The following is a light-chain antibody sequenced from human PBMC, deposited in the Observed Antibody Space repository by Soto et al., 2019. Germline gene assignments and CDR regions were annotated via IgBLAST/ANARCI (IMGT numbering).Light chain of an antibody. J-gene: IGKJ4*01. V-gene: IGKV3-15*01. Sequence: IVLTQSPGTLSLSPGERGTLSSRASQSVSSTFLAWYQQKPGQAPRLIIYAASTRATGIPARFSGTGSGTAFTLTISSLQSEDVAVYYCQQYNNWPLTFCGGTKVDIK. CDR2: AAS. CDR3: QQYNNWPLT. CDR1: QSVSSTF.